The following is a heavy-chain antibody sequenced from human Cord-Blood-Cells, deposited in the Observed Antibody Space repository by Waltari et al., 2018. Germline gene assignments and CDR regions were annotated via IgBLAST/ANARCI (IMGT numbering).Heavy chain of an antibody. V-gene: IGHV4-4*07. CDR2: IYTSGST. D-gene: IGHD3-3*01. CDR1: GGPISSYY. J-gene: IGHJ4*02. CDR3: ARDGSFLEWYYFDY. Sequence: QVQLQESGPGLVKPSETLSLTCTVSGGPISSYYWSWIRQPAGKGLEWIGRIYTSGSTNYNPSLKSRVTMSVDTSKNQFSLKLSSVTAADTAVYYCARDGSFLEWYYFDYWGQGTLVTVSS.